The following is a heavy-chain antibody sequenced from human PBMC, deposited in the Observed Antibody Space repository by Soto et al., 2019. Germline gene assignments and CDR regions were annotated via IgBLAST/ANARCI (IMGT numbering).Heavy chain of an antibody. Sequence: GASVKVSCKASGGTFSRYAISWVRQAPGQGLEWMGGIIPIFGTANYAQKFQGRVTITADESTSTAYMELSSLRSEDTAVYYCARALCGSSYEGYYSYGMDVWGQGTTVTVSS. J-gene: IGHJ6*02. CDR1: GGTFSRYA. CDR2: IIPIFGTA. CDR3: ARALCGSSYEGYYSYGMDV. V-gene: IGHV1-69*13. D-gene: IGHD5-18*01.